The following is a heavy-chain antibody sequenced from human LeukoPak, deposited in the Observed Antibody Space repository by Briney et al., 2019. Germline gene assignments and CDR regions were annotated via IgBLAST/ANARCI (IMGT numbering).Heavy chain of an antibody. V-gene: IGHV3-53*01. D-gene: IGHD5-18*01. CDR3: ARVEDTAMVFDY. Sequence: GGSLRLSCAASGFTFSSNYMSWVRQAPGKGLEWASVIYSGGSTYYADSVKGRFTISRDNSKNTLYLQMNSLRAEDTAVYYCARVEDTAMVFDYWGQGTLVTVSS. J-gene: IGHJ4*02. CDR2: IYSGGST. CDR1: GFTFSSNY.